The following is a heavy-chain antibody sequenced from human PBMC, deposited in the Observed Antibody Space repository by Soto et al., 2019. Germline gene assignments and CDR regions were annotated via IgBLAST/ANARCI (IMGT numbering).Heavy chain of an antibody. V-gene: IGHV4-30-4*01. D-gene: IGHD6-6*01. CDR3: ARVPTPSSSPGYYYYGTHV. J-gene: IGHJ6*02. CDR1: GGSISSGDYY. Sequence: PSETLSLTCTVSGGSISSGDYYWSWIRQPPGKGLEWIGYIYYSGSTYYNPSLKSRVTISVDTSKNQFSLKLSSVTAADTAVYYCARVPTPSSSPGYYYYGTHVWGQATS. CDR2: IYYSGST.